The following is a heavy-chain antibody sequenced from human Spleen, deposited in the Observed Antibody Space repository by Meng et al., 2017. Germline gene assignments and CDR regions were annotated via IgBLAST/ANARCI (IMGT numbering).Heavy chain of an antibody. CDR2: IGGGGVDT. J-gene: IGHJ4*02. D-gene: IGHD1-26*01. V-gene: IGHV3-23*01. CDR3: ARAWEVVY. CDR1: GFPFSTYA. Sequence: GESLKISCAASGFPFSTYAMSWVRQAPGKGLEWVSAIGGGGVDTFYADSVKGRFTISRDNAKNSLFLQMNSLRAEDTAVYYCARAWEVVYWGQGTLVTVSS.